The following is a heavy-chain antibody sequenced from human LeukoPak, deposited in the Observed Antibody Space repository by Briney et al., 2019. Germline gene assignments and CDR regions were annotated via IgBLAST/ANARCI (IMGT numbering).Heavy chain of an antibody. CDR1: GFTFSSFG. Sequence: GGSLRLSCAASGFTFSSFGMHWVRKAPGKGLEWVAVKWSDGSNQYYADSVGGRFTISRDNSKNTPFLQMNSLRTEDTAVYYCAKSPADGFKTDYWYFDLWGRGTLVTVSS. J-gene: IGHJ2*01. D-gene: IGHD5-24*01. CDR3: AKSPADGFKTDYWYFDL. CDR2: KWSDGSNQ. V-gene: IGHV3-33*06.